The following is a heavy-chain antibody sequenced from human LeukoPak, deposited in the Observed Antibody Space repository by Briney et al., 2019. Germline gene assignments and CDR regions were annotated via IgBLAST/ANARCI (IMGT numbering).Heavy chain of an antibody. J-gene: IGHJ5*02. V-gene: IGHV1-8*01. CDR2: MNPNSGNT. D-gene: IGHD1-26*01. CDR3: ARVKIRGRNWFDP. Sequence: ASVKVSCKASGYTFTSYDINWVRQATGQGLEWMGWMNPNSGNTGYAQKFQGRVTMTRNTSISTAYMELSSLRSEDTAVHYCARVKIRGRNWFDPWGQGTLVTVSP. CDR1: GYTFTSYD.